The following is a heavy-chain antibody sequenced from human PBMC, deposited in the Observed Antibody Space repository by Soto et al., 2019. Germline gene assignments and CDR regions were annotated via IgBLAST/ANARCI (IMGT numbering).Heavy chain of an antibody. CDR3: ARSLYGDYGEFDY. Sequence: ASVKVSCKASGYTFTSYGISWVRQAPGQGLEWMGGINPYYGKTNYAQKFQGRVTITTDESTSTAYMELSSLRSEDTAVYYCARSLYGDYGEFDYWGQGTLVTVSS. V-gene: IGHV1-18*01. CDR1: GYTFTSYG. D-gene: IGHD4-17*01. J-gene: IGHJ4*02. CDR2: INPYYGKT.